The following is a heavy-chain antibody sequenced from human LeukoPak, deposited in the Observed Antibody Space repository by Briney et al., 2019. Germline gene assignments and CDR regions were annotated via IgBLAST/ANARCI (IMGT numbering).Heavy chain of an antibody. V-gene: IGHV3-23*01. CDR2: ISGSGGST. D-gene: IGHD2-2*01. CDR1: GFTFSSYA. CDR3: ASGGYCSSTSCYPFDY. Sequence: GGSLRLSCAASGFTFSSYAMSWVRQAPGKGLEWVSAISGSGGSTYYADSVKGRFTISRDNSKNTLYLQMNSLRAEDTAVYYCASGGYCSSTSCYPFDYWGQGTLVTVSS. J-gene: IGHJ4*02.